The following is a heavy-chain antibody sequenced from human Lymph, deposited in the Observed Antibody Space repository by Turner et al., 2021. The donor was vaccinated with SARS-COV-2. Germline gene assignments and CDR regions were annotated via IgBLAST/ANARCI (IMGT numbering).Heavy chain of an antibody. CDR2: SFYSGNT. CDR3: ARVVPAGWYYFDY. Sequence: QAQLQESGPGLVKPSEPLSLTCTVSGCSISSYYWSWIRPPPGKGLEWIGYSFYSGNTKYSPSLKSRVTISVDTSKNQFSLKLSSVTAADTAVYYCARVVPAGWYYFDYWGQGTLVTVSS. CDR1: GCSISSYY. D-gene: IGHD2-2*01. V-gene: IGHV4-59*01. J-gene: IGHJ4*02.